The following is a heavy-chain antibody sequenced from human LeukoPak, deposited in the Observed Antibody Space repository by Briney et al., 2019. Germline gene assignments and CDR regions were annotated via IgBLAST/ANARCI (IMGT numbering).Heavy chain of an antibody. J-gene: IGHJ4*02. CDR2: TNQEGSEK. CDR3: ARDPKWLDY. Sequence: SGGSLRLSCAASGFTISTYWMSWVRQAPGKGLEWVANTNQEGSEKYYVDSVKGRFTISKDNAKNSLYLQMNSLRAEDTAVYYCARDPKWLDYWGQGTLVTVSS. D-gene: IGHD5-12*01. CDR1: GFTISTYW. V-gene: IGHV3-7*01.